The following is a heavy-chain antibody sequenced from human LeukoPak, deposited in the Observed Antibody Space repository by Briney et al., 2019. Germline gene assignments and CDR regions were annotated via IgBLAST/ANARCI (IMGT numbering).Heavy chain of an antibody. CDR1: GFTFSSYW. D-gene: IGHD3-10*01. CDR2: IKRDGTEK. Sequence: GGSLRLSCAASGFTFSSYWMSWVRQAPGKGLEWVANIKRDGTEKYFVDSVKGRFTISRDNAENSLFLQMNSLRAEDTAVYYCARARDYGSGKANAFDIWGQGTMVTVSS. V-gene: IGHV3-7*05. CDR3: ARARDYGSGKANAFDI. J-gene: IGHJ3*02.